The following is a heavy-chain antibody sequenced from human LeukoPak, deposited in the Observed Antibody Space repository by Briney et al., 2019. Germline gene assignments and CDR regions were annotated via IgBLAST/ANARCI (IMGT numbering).Heavy chain of an antibody. V-gene: IGHV1-18*01. CDR3: ARYVDCTNGVCPYYFDY. Sequence: APVKVSCKASGYTFTSYGISWVRQAPGQGLEWMGWISAYNGNTNYAQKLQGRVTMTTDTSTSTAYMELRSLRSDDTAVYYCARYVDCTNGVCPYYFDYWGQGTLVTVSS. J-gene: IGHJ4*02. CDR2: ISAYNGNT. D-gene: IGHD2-8*01. CDR1: GYTFTSYG.